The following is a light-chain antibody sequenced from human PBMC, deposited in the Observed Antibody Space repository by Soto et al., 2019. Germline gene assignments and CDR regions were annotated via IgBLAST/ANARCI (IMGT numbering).Light chain of an antibody. CDR2: DVS. CDR1: SSDVGGYNY. CDR3: SSYTSSSSYV. J-gene: IGLJ1*01. V-gene: IGLV2-14*01. Sequence: QSVLTQPASVSGSPGQSITISCTGTSSDVGGYNYVSWYQQHPGKAPKLMIYDVSNRPSGVSXRXSGSKSGKTASLTISGXXAEDEAXXYCSSYTSSSSYVFGTGTKLTVL.